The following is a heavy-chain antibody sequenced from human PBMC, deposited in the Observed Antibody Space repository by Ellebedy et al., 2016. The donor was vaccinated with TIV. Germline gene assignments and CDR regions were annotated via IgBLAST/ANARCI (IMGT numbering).Heavy chain of an antibody. CDR3: VRDARSFQP. CDR2: MCTGGTT. CDR1: GASISEYC. V-gene: IGHV4-4*07. Sequence: MPSETLSLTCSVSGASISEYCWRRIRQPAGKGLEWFGQMCTGGTTTYNPSLKSRVNMSVDTSTSHLSLKLTAVTAADTAVYHCVRDARSFQPWGRGTLIIVSS. J-gene: IGHJ5*02.